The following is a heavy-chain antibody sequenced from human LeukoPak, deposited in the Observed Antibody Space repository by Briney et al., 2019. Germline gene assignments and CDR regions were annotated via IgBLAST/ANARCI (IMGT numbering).Heavy chain of an antibody. CDR3: VRDLILVWTPGDDFDH. D-gene: IGHD3-16*01. J-gene: IGHJ4*02. CDR2: INERATII. V-gene: IGHV3-74*01. Sequence: GGSLRLSCAASGFTFSNYWMHCVRQAPGEGLEWVSRINERATIISYADSVKGRFTISRENARNTLYLQMNSLTAEDTAVYYCVRDLILVWTPGDDFDHWGQGTLVTVSS. CDR1: GFTFSNYW.